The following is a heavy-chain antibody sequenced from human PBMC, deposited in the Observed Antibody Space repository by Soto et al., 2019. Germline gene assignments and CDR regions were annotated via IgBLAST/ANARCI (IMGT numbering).Heavy chain of an antibody. D-gene: IGHD4-17*01. J-gene: IGHJ2*01. V-gene: IGHV3-48*01. Sequence: PGGSLRLSCAASGFTFSSHSMNWVRQAPGKGLEWVSYISSSSSTIYYADSVKGRFTISRDNAKNSLYLQMNSLRAEDTAVYYCARDGPTTVTWYFDLWGRGTLVTVSS. CDR1: GFTFSSHS. CDR2: ISSSSSTI. CDR3: ARDGPTTVTWYFDL.